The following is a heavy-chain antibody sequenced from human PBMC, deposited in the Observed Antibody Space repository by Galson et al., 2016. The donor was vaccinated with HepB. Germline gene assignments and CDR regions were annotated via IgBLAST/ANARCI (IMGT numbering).Heavy chain of an antibody. V-gene: IGHV3-49*03. CDR1: GFTFGDYA. J-gene: IGHJ4*02. CDR2: IRSEAYGEGP. Sequence: SLRLSCAGSGFTFGDYAMSWFRQAPGKGLEWVGVIRSEAYGEGPEYAASVNDRFTISRDDSKSIAYLQMNSLKTDDTAVYYCSRSLMSTMIYWYFDSWGQGAPVTVSS. CDR3: SRSLMSTMIYWYFDS. D-gene: IGHD3/OR15-3a*01.